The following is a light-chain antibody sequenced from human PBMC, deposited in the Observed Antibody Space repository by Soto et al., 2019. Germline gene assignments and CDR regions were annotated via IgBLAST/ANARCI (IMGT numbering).Light chain of an antibody. CDR2: GAS. V-gene: IGKV3-15*01. CDR3: QHYYNWPPIS. J-gene: IGKJ4*01. Sequence: EIVMTQSPATLSVSPGERATLSCRASQSVASKLAWYQQKPGQGPSLLIYGASTRAPGIPARFSGSGSATEFTLTISSLQSEDFAVYYCQHYYNWPPISFGGGTKVEIK. CDR1: QSVASK.